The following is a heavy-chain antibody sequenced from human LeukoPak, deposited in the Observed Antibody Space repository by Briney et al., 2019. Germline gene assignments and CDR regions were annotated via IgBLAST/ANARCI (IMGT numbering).Heavy chain of an antibody. J-gene: IGHJ5*02. D-gene: IGHD4-17*01. V-gene: IGHV4-39*01. CDR1: GGSIRSTNYY. Sequence: SETLSLTCTVSGGSIRSTNYYWGWSRQPPGKGLEWIGSMYYRGTTHYNPSLKSRVTISVDTSKNQFSLKLSSVTAADTAAYYCARHRGYGDYTYNWFYPWGQGTLVSVSS. CDR2: MYYRGTT. CDR3: ARHRGYGDYTYNWFYP.